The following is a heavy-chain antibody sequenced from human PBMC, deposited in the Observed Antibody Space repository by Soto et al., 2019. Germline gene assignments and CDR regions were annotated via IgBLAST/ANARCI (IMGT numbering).Heavy chain of an antibody. CDR3: ARLEGRD. CDR2: IYYSGST. Sequence: QVQLQESGPGLVKPSETLSLTCTVSGGSISSYYWSWIRQPPGKGLEWIGYIYYSGSTNYNPSLKSRVTISVDTSKNQFSLKLSSVTAADTAVYYCARLEGRDWGQGTLVTVSS. V-gene: IGHV4-59*08. CDR1: GGSISSYY. J-gene: IGHJ4*02.